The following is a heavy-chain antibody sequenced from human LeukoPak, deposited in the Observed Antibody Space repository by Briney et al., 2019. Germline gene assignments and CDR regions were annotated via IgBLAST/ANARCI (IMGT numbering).Heavy chain of an antibody. J-gene: IGHJ5*02. Sequence: ASVKVSCKASGYTFTGYYMHWVRQAPGQGLEWMGWINPNSGGTNYAQKFQGRVTMTRDTSISTAYMELSRLRSDDTAVYYCATTIVGATTGLSWFDPWGQGTLVTVSS. CDR3: ATTIVGATTGLSWFDP. CDR2: INPNSGGT. V-gene: IGHV1-2*02. CDR1: GYTFTGYY. D-gene: IGHD1-26*01.